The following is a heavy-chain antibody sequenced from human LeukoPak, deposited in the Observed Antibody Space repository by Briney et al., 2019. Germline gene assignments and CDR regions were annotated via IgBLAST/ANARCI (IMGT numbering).Heavy chain of an antibody. CDR3: TRNPGMGV. CDR2: INGDGSSS. Sequence: GGSLRLSCAASGFTFSTYWMHWVRQAPGKGLVWVSRINGDGSSSTYADSVKGRFTISRDNAKNTLYLQMNSLRTEDTAVYYCTRNPGMGVWGQGTTVTVSS. CDR1: GFTFSTYW. J-gene: IGHJ6*02. V-gene: IGHV3-74*01.